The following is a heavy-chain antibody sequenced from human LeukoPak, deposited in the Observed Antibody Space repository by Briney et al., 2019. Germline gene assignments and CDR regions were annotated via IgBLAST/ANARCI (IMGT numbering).Heavy chain of an antibody. CDR2: VYASGST. CDR3: ARDQGNVPYDFDI. CDR1: GDSLSCRGSCF. J-gene: IGHJ3*02. V-gene: IGHV4-61*02. D-gene: IGHD2-2*01. Sequence: SQTLSLTCNVSGDSLSCRGSCFWSWIRQPAGKGLEWIGRVYASGSTHYNPSLKSRVTISVDTSENHFSLKLSSVTAADTAVYYCARDQGNVPYDFDIWGQGTMVTVSS.